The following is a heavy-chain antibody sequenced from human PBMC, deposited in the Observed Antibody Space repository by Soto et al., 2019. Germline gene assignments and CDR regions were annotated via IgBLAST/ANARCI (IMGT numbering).Heavy chain of an antibody. CDR1: GDSVSSNSAA. CDR2: TYYRSKWYN. V-gene: IGHV6-1*01. D-gene: IGHD2-2*01. J-gene: IGHJ6*02. CDR3: AREPKYCSSTSCQAAAYYYYGMDV. Sequence: SQTLSLTCAISGDSVSSNSAAWNWIRQSPSRGLEWLGRTYYRSKWYNDYAVSVKSRITINPDTSKNQFYLQLNSVTPEDTAVYYCAREPKYCSSTSCQAAAYYYYGMDVWGQGTTVTVSS.